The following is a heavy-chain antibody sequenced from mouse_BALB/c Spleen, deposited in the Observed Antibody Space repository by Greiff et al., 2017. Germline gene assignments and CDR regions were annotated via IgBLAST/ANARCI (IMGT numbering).Heavy chain of an antibody. CDR2: ISSGSSTI. V-gene: IGHV5-17*02. D-gene: IGHD2-3*01. Sequence: EVQLQESGGGLVQPGGSRKLSCAASGFTFSSFGMHWVRQAPEKGLEWVAYISSGSSTIYYADTVKGRFTISRDNPKNTLFLQMTSLRSEDTAMYCCARDGYPYYAMDYWGQGTSVTVSS. CDR3: ARDGYPYYAMDY. J-gene: IGHJ4*01. CDR1: GFTFSSFG.